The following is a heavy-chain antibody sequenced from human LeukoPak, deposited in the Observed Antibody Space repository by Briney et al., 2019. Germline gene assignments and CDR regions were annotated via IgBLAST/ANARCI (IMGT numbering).Heavy chain of an antibody. D-gene: IGHD6-19*01. Sequence: ASVKVSCKASGYTFTGYYMHWVRQAPGQGLEWMGWINPNSGGTNDAQKFQGRVTLTRDTSISTAYMELSRLRPDDTAVYYCARNGIAVAGYDCWGQGTVITVSS. CDR3: ARNGIAVAGYDC. CDR1: GYTFTGYY. CDR2: INPNSGGT. J-gene: IGHJ4*02. V-gene: IGHV1-2*02.